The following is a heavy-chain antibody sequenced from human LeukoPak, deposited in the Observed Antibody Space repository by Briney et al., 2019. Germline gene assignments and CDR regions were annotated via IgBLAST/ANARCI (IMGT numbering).Heavy chain of an antibody. J-gene: IGHJ4*02. CDR1: GFTFSSYA. CDR3: AKDSRYCSSAGCYAEFDY. V-gene: IGHV3-23*01. D-gene: IGHD2-2*01. CDR2: ISGSGGTT. Sequence: GGSLSLFCAASGFTFSSYAMRWVRQATGRGVEWVSAISGSGGTTYFADSVKGRFTISRDDSKTTLFLQMNSLRAEDTAVYYCAKDSRYCSSAGCYAEFDYWGQGTLVTVSS.